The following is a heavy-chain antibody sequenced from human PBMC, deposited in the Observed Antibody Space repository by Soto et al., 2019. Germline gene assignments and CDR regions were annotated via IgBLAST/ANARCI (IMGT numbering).Heavy chain of an antibody. Sequence: QITLKESGPTLVKPTQTLTLTCTFSGFSLSTSGVGVGWIRQPPGKALEWLALIYWDDYKRYSPSLKSRLTITNDTSKHRSVLTKPNTDPAETPSYDCAHKQGGYEWGSGVRLGWCDPWGQGTLVTVSS. D-gene: IGHD3-10*01. V-gene: IGHV2-5*02. CDR2: IYWDDYK. J-gene: IGHJ5*02. CDR1: GFSLSTSGVG. CDR3: AHKQGGYEWGSGVRLGWCDP.